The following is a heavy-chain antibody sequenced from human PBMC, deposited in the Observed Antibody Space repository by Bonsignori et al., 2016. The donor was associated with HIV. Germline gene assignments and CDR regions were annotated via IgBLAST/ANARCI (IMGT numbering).Heavy chain of an antibody. CDR1: GFTFSSYS. J-gene: IGHJ6*03. CDR3: AREGNYADLHYYYYMDV. CDR2: ISSSSSYI. D-gene: IGHD4-11*01. Sequence: GESLKISCAASGFTFSSYSMNWVRQAPGKGLEWVSSISSSSSYIYYADSVKGRFTISRDNAKNSLYLQMNSLRAEDTAVYYCAREGNYADLHYYYYMDVWGKGTTVTVSS. V-gene: IGHV3-21*01.